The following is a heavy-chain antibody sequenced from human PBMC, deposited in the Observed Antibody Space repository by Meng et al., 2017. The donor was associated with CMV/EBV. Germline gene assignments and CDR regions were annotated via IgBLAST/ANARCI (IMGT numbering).Heavy chain of an antibody. J-gene: IGHJ4*02. CDR3: AKLQGSKDY. Sequence: GESLKISCAASGFVFSRYGMRWVRQAPGNGLEWVAFIRNDGSNKYYADSVKGRFTISRDDSKNTLYLQMNSLRPEDTAMYFCAKLQGSKDYWGQGTLVTVSS. CDR1: GFVFSRYG. V-gene: IGHV3-30*02. CDR2: IRNDGSNK.